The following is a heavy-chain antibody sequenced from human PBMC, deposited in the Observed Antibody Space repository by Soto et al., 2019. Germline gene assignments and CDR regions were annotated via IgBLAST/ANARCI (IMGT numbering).Heavy chain of an antibody. CDR1: GYTFTSYA. J-gene: IGHJ4*02. D-gene: IGHD6-19*01. CDR3: ARDLRIAVAAYPGFGY. Sequence: ASVKVSCKASGYTFTSYAMHWVRQAPGQRLEWMGWINAGNGNTKYSQKFQGRVTITRDTSASTAYMELSSLRSEDTAVYYCARDLRIAVAAYPGFGYCGEGTLVTVSS. CDR2: INAGNGNT. V-gene: IGHV1-3*01.